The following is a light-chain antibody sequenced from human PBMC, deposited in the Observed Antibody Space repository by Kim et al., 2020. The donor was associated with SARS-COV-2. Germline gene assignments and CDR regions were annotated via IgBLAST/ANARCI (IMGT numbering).Light chain of an antibody. CDR3: MQPLHTPLT. Sequence: DIVMTQSPLSLPVTPGEPASISCRSSQSLLLSNGYNYLDWYLQKPGQSPQLLIYLGSHRASGVPDRFSGSGSGTDFTLKISRVEAEDVGVYYCMQPLHTPLTFGGGTKVDIK. J-gene: IGKJ4*01. CDR1: QSLLLSNGYNY. V-gene: IGKV2-28*01. CDR2: LGS.